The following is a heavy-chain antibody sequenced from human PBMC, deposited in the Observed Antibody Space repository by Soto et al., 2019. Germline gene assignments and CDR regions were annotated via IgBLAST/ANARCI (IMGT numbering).Heavy chain of an antibody. D-gene: IGHD2-15*01. CDR3: ARDGHCSGGSCYSLYYYYYGMDV. J-gene: IGHJ6*02. CDR2: IYTSGST. Sequence: SETLSLTCAVSGYSISLGYYWGWIRQPAGKGLEWIGRIYTSGSTNYNPSLKSRVTMSVDTSKNQFSLKLSSVTAADTAVYYCARDGHCSGGSCYSLYYYYYGMDVWGQGTTVTVSS. CDR1: GYSISLGYY. V-gene: IGHV4-4*07.